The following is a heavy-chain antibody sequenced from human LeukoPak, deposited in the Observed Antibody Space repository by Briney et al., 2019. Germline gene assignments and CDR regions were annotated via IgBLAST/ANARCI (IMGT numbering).Heavy chain of an antibody. CDR1: GFTFSSYA. D-gene: IGHD2-2*01. CDR3: AKEPVVGPAAQQNWFDP. V-gene: IGHV3-23*01. J-gene: IGHJ5*02. Sequence: PGGSLRLSCAASGFTFSSYAMSWVRQAPGQGLRWVSAISGSGGSTYYADSVKGRFAISRDDSKNTLYLQMNSLRAEDTAVYYCAKEPVVGPAAQQNWFDPWGQGTLVTVSS. CDR2: ISGSGGST.